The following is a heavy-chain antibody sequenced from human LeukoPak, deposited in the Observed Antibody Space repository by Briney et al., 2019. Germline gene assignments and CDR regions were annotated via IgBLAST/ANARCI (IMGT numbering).Heavy chain of an antibody. CDR3: AKNRVLRYFDWLLSDDAFDI. V-gene: IGHV3-23*01. CDR2: FSGSGGST. Sequence: GGSLRLSCAASGFTFSSYAMSWVRQAPGKGLEWVSAFSGSGGSTYYADSVKGRFTISRDNSKNTLYLQMNSLRAEDTAVYYCAKNRVLRYFDWLLSDDAFDIWGQGTMVTVSS. J-gene: IGHJ3*02. D-gene: IGHD3-9*01. CDR1: GFTFSSYA.